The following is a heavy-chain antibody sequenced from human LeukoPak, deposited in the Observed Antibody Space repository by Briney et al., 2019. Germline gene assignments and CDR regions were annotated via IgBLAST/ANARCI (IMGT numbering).Heavy chain of an antibody. CDR3: ARDSVSSGWSSDTYYFDY. V-gene: IGHV3-7*03. Sequence: GGSLRLSCAASGFTFSNYWMSWVRQAPGKGLEWVANIKEDGSEKYYVNSVKGRFTISRDNAKNSLYLQMNSRRAEDTAVYYCARDSVSSGWSSDTYYFDYWGQGTLVTVSS. J-gene: IGHJ4*02. D-gene: IGHD6-19*01. CDR2: IKEDGSEK. CDR1: GFTFSNYW.